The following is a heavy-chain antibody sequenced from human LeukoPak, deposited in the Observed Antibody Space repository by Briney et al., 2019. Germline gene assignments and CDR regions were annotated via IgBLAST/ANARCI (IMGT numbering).Heavy chain of an antibody. CDR1: GFTLGSHW. D-gene: IGHD1-1*01. Sequence: GGSLRLSCVYSGLTDSGFTLGSHWMSWVRQPPGKGLEWVANINQDTLKKYYVDSVKGRFTISRDLAKNSLYLQMDNLRAEDTGVYFCASSRNWNAVEYYFEHWGQGTPVLVSS. V-gene: IGHV3-7*01. CDR2: INQDTLKK. J-gene: IGHJ4*02. CDR3: ASSRNWNAVEYYFEH.